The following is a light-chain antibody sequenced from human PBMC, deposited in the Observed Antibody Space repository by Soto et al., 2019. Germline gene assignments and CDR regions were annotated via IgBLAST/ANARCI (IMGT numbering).Light chain of an antibody. J-gene: IGLJ2*01. Sequence: QSALTQPPSASGSPGQSVTISCTGASSDFGGTNYVSWYQQHPGKAPKLMIFEVTKRPSGVPDRFSGSKSGNTASLTVSGLQAEDEADDYCTSYAGSYADVVFGGGTQLTVL. CDR1: SSDFGGTNY. V-gene: IGLV2-8*01. CDR2: EVT. CDR3: TSYAGSYADVV.